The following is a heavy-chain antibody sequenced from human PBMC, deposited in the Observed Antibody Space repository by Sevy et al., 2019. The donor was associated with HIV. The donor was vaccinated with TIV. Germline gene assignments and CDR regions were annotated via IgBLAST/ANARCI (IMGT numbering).Heavy chain of an antibody. Sequence: GGSLRLSCAASGFTFSSYSMNWVRQAPGKGLEWVSYISSRSSTIYYADSVKGRFTISRDNAKNSLYLQMNSLRAEDTAVYYCARLSGYSSSWSYFDYWGQGTLVTVSS. D-gene: IGHD6-13*01. CDR2: ISSRSSTI. V-gene: IGHV3-48*01. J-gene: IGHJ4*02. CDR1: GFTFSSYS. CDR3: ARLSGYSSSWSYFDY.